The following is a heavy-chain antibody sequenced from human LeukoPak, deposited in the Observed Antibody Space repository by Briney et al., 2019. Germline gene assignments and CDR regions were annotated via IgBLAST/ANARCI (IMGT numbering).Heavy chain of an antibody. Sequence: SETLSLTCTVSGGSINSNNYYWGWIRQPPGKGLEWIGRIYDSGSTYYNPSLKSRFTMSVDPSKTQFSLKLSSVTAADTAVYYCARSTRWLQLVDYWGQGTLVTVSS. V-gene: IGHV4-39*01. CDR2: IYDSGST. J-gene: IGHJ4*02. CDR1: GGSINSNNYY. CDR3: ARSTRWLQLVDY. D-gene: IGHD5-24*01.